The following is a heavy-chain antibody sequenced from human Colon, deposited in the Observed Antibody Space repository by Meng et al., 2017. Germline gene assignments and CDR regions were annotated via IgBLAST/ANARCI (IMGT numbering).Heavy chain of an antibody. D-gene: IGHD4-17*01. V-gene: IGHV4-61*03. CDR3: ARVNGDFDEAWFDP. Sequence: QVQLQESGPGLVRPSETLSLTCTVSGASVSSDSHYWSWIRQSPGKGLEWIGYIYYTGNTNYNPSLASRVSMSLDTSKNHFSLHLTSVTAADTAIYYCARVNGDFDEAWFDPWGRGTLVTVSS. CDR2: IYYTGNT. J-gene: IGHJ5*02. CDR1: GASVSSDSHY.